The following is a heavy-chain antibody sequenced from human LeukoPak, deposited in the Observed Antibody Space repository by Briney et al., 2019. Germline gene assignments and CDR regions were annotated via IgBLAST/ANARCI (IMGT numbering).Heavy chain of an antibody. V-gene: IGHV3-66*01. D-gene: IGHD4-17*01. CDR2: IYSGGST. Sequence: PGGSLRLSCAASGFTFSDYYMSWVRQAPGKGLEWVSVIYSGGSTYYADSVKGRFTISRDNSKNTLYLQMNSLRAEDTAVYYCARVYGDYKYYYYYMDVWGKGTTVTISS. CDR1: GFTFSDYY. J-gene: IGHJ6*03. CDR3: ARVYGDYKYYYYYMDV.